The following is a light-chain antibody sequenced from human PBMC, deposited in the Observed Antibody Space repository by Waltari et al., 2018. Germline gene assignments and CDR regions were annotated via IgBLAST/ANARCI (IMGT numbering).Light chain of an antibody. CDR2: RNN. J-gene: IGLJ3*02. V-gene: IGLV1-47*01. CDR1: SPNIGKNF. CDR3: ATWDDSLRGWV. Sequence: QSVVTQPPSASGTPGQRVTISCSGSSPNIGKNFVYWYHQSPGTAPKLLIYRNNQRPSGVPDRFACSQSGTSASLAIRGLRSEDESDYYCATWDDSLRGWVFGGGTKLTVL.